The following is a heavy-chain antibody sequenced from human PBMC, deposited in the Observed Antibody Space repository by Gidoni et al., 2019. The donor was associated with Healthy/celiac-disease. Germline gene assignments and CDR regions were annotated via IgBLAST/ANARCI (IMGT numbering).Heavy chain of an antibody. J-gene: IGHJ4*02. CDR1: GFTFSSYG. V-gene: IGHV3-33*01. CDR3: AREAGSSWSLYYFDY. D-gene: IGHD6-13*01. Sequence: QVQLVESGGGVVQPGRSLRLSCAASGFTFSSYGMHWVRQAPGKGLEWVAVIWYDGSNKYYADSVKGRFTISRDNSKNTLYLQMNSLRAEDTAVYYCAREAGSSWSLYYFDYWGQGTLVTVSS. CDR2: IWYDGSNK.